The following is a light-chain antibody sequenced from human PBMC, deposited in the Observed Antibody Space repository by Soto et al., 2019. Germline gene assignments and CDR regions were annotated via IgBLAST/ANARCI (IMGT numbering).Light chain of an antibody. CDR2: GAS. CDR1: QSVNTH. V-gene: IGKV3-15*01. J-gene: IGKJ4*01. CDR3: QQYINWPPLT. Sequence: EIVMTQSPATLSVSPGERVTLSCRASQSVNTHLAWYQQKPGQAPRLLMYGASTRATGIPARFSGSGSGTEFTLTISSLQSEDFAVYYCQQYINWPPLTFGGGTKVDIK.